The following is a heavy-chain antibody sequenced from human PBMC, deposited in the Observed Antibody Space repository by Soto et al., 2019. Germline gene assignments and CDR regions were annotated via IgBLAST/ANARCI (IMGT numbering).Heavy chain of an antibody. D-gene: IGHD3-10*01. V-gene: IGHV4-61*01. J-gene: IGHJ4*02. CDR2: IYYTGST. Sequence: SETLSLTCAVSGGSISSGSYWWSWIRQPPGKGLEWIGYIYYTGSTNYNPSLKSRVTISLDASKNQFSLKLSSVTAADTAVYYCARGPGASGTYHYYFDYWGPGTLVTVSS. CDR1: GGSISSGSYW. CDR3: ARGPGASGTYHYYFDY.